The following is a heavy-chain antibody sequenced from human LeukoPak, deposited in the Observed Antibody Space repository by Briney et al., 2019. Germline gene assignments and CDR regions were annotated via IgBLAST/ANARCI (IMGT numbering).Heavy chain of an antibody. CDR3: AKFYYYDSSGSYPPPLDFEDY. J-gene: IGHJ4*02. CDR1: GFTFSSYA. Sequence: GGSLRLSCAASGFTFSSYAMSWVRQAPGKGLEWVSAISGSGGSTYYADSVKGRFTISRDNSKNTLYLQMNSLRAEDTAVYYCAKFYYYDSSGSYPPPLDFEDYWGRGTLVTVSS. V-gene: IGHV3-23*01. D-gene: IGHD3-22*01. CDR2: ISGSGGST.